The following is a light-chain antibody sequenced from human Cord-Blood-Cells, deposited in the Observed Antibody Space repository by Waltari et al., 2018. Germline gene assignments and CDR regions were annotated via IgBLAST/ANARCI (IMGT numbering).Light chain of an antibody. CDR3: SSYAGSNNWV. CDR2: EVS. J-gene: IGLJ3*02. Sequence: SPFTQPPSAPGSPGQSVTIPSTETSSDFGGYTYVSWYQQHPGKAPKLMIYEVSKRPSGVPDRFSGSKSGNTASLTVSGLQAEDEADYYCSSYAGSNNWVFGGGTKLTVL. CDR1: SSDFGGYTY. V-gene: IGLV2-8*01.